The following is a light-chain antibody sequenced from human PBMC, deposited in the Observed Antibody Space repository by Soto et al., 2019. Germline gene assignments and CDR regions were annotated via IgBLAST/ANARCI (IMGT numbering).Light chain of an antibody. Sequence: QSALTQPPSASGSPGQSVTIPCTGTSNDIGEYHYVSWYQQHPGKAPKLMIYEVTQRPSGVPHRFSGSKSGNTASLTVSVLQPEDEADYYCTSYAGSDNPVLFGGGTKLTVL. CDR1: SNDIGEYHY. J-gene: IGLJ2*01. V-gene: IGLV2-8*01. CDR2: EVT. CDR3: TSYAGSDNPVL.